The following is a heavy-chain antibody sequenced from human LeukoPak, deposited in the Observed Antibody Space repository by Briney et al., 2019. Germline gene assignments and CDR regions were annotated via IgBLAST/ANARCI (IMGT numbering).Heavy chain of an antibody. CDR3: ARESVEMATIHRKGGYYYYYMDV. CDR1: GGTFSSYA. Sequence: GASVKVSCKASGGTFSSYAISWVRQAPGQGLEWMGGILPIFGTANYAQKFQGRVTITTDESTSTAYMELSSLRSEDTAVYYCARESVEMATIHRKGGYYYYYMDVWGKGTTVTVSS. J-gene: IGHJ6*03. D-gene: IGHD5-24*01. CDR2: ILPIFGTA. V-gene: IGHV1-69*05.